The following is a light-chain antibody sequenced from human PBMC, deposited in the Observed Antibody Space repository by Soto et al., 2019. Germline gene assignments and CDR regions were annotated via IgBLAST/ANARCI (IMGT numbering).Light chain of an antibody. J-gene: IGLJ3*02. CDR3: ATWDDSLSGPV. CDR2: NNN. Sequence: QSVLTQPPSASGTPGQRVTISCSGSNSNIGINTISWYQQFPGTAPKLLIYNNNQRPSGVPDRFSASKSGTSTSLAISGLQSEYEADYYCATWDDSLSGPVFGGGTKLTVL. V-gene: IGLV1-44*01. CDR1: NSNIGINT.